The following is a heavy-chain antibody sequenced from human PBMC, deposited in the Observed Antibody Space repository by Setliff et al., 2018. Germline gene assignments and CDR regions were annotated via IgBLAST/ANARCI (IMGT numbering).Heavy chain of an antibody. Sequence: GGSLRLSCAASGFIFSGSAIHWVRQASGKGLEWVGRIRDKYNSYAIAYAASVEGRFTISRDDSKNMAYLQMNSLRTEDTAVYYCCSGSYLFVYWGQGSLVTVSS. J-gene: IGHJ4*02. CDR1: GFIFSGSA. CDR2: IRDKYNSYAI. CDR3: CSGSYLFVY. V-gene: IGHV3-73*01. D-gene: IGHD1-26*01.